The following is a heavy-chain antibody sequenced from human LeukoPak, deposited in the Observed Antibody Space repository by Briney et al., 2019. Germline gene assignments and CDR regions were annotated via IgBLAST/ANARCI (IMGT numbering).Heavy chain of an antibody. J-gene: IGHJ4*02. Sequence: SETLSLTCTVSGGSISSYYWSWIRQPPGKGLEWIGYIYYSGSTNYNPSLKSRITISVDTSKNQFSLKLSSVTAADTAVYYCARKGDSSGYYYAHFDYWGQGTLVTVSS. CDR3: ARKGDSSGYYYAHFDY. D-gene: IGHD3-22*01. CDR1: GGSISSYY. V-gene: IGHV4-59*08. CDR2: IYYSGST.